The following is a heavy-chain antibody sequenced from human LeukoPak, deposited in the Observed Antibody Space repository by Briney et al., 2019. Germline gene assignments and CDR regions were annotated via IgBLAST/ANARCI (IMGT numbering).Heavy chain of an antibody. CDR1: GGSFSGYY. D-gene: IGHD3-10*01. CDR3: ARAQRITMVRGAMDWFDP. CDR2: INHSGST. Sequence: SETLSLTCAVYGGSFSGYYWSWIRQPPGKGLEWIGEINHSGSTNYNPSLKSRVTISVDTSKNQFSLKLSSVTAADTAVYYCARAQRITMVRGAMDWFDPWGQGTLVTVSS. V-gene: IGHV4-34*01. J-gene: IGHJ5*02.